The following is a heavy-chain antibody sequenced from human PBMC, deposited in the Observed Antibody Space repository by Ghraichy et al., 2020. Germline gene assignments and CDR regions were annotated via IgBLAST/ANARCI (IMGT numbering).Heavy chain of an antibody. V-gene: IGHV3-21*01. J-gene: IGHJ4*02. CDR3: ARGFVMTTVTTLDY. CDR2: ISSSSSYI. D-gene: IGHD4-17*01. CDR1: GFTFSSYS. Sequence: GGSLRLSCAASGFTFSSYSMNWVRQAPGKGLEWVSSISSSSSYIYYADSVKGRFTISRDNAKNSLYLQMNNLRAEDTAVYYCARGFVMTTVTTLDYWGQGTLVTVSS.